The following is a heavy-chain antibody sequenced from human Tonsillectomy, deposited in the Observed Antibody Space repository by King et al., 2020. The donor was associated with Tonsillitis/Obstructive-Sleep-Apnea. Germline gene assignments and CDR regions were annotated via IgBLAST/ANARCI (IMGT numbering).Heavy chain of an antibody. J-gene: IGHJ6*02. CDR1: GFTFSSYG. CDR3: AKDRAPPGTDYYYGMDV. Sequence: VQLVESGGGVVQPGRSLRLSCAASGFTFSSYGMHWVRQAPGKGLEWGPVISYDGSNKYYADSVKGRFTISRDNSKNTLYLQMNSLRDEDTAVYYCAKDRAPPGTDYYYGMDVWGQGTTVTVSS. V-gene: IGHV3-30*18. CDR2: ISYDGSNK.